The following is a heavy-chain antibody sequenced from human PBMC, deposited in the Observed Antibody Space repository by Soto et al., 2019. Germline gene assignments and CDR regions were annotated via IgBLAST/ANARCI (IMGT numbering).Heavy chain of an antibody. Sequence: QVQLQESGPGLVKPSQTLSLTCTVSGGSISSGDSYWSWIRQPPGKGLEWIGYIYYSGSTYYNPSLKSRVTISVDTSKNQFSLKLSSVTAADTAVYYCARGGYNDSSGYSTLGYWGQGTLVTVSS. V-gene: IGHV4-30-4*01. CDR1: GGSISSGDSY. J-gene: IGHJ4*02. CDR3: ARGGYNDSSGYSTLGY. CDR2: IYYSGST. D-gene: IGHD3-22*01.